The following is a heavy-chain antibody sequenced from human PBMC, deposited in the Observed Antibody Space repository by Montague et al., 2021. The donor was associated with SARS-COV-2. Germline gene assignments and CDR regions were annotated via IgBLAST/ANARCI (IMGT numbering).Heavy chain of an antibody. V-gene: IGHV3-48*02. CDR1: GFTFTNYA. J-gene: IGHJ4*02. CDR3: ARDPRGDGDYFYDY. CDR2: ISSSGTIT. Sequence: SLRLSCEASGFTFTNYAMNWVRQAPGKGLEWVSFISSSGTITYYXDSXRGRFTISRDNAKNSLSLHMNSLRDEDTAVYYCARDPRGDGDYFYDYWGQGTLVTVSS. D-gene: IGHD4-17*01.